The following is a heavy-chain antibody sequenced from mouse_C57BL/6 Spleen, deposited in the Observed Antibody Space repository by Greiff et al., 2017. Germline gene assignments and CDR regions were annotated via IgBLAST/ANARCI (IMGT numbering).Heavy chain of an antibody. Sequence: VQLKQSGPGLVKPSQSLSLTCSVTGYSITSGYYWNWIRQFPGNKLEWMGYISYDGSNNYNPSLKNRISITRDTSKNQFFLKLNSVTTEDTATYYCARDYKAYWGQGTLVTVSA. CDR3: ARDYKAY. CDR1: GYSITSGYY. D-gene: IGHD1-3*01. V-gene: IGHV3-6*01. J-gene: IGHJ3*01. CDR2: ISYDGSN.